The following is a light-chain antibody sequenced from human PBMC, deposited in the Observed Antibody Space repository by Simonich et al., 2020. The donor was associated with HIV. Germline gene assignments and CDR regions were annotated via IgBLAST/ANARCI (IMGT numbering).Light chain of an antibody. CDR1: QSVSIN. Sequence: EIVMTQSTATLSVSPGERATLSCRASQSVSINLDWYQQKPGQAPRLLIYDSSTRATGIPARFSVSGSATEFTLTISSLQSEDFAVYYCQQYNKWPYTFGQGTKLEIK. CDR3: QQYNKWPYT. V-gene: IGKV3-15*01. J-gene: IGKJ2*01. CDR2: DSS.